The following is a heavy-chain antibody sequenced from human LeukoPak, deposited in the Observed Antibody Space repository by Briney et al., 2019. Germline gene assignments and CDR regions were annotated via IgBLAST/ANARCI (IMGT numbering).Heavy chain of an antibody. D-gene: IGHD2-15*01. CDR2: IYYSGST. Sequence: SETLSLTCTVSGGSISSYYWSWIRQPPGKGLEWIGYIYYSGSTNYNPSLKSRVTISVDTSKNQFSLKLSSVTAADTAVYYCARRVIDCSGGSCYSGEDWFDPWGQGTLVTVSS. J-gene: IGHJ5*02. CDR3: ARRVIDCSGGSCYSGEDWFDP. CDR1: GGSISSYY. V-gene: IGHV4-59*08.